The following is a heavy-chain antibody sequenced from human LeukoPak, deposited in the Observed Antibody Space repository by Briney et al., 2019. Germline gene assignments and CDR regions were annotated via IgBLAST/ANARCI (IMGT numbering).Heavy chain of an antibody. CDR1: GLTFRSYW. Sequence: PGGSLRLSCAAPGLTFRSYWMSWVRQAPGKGLEWVANIKQDGSEKYYVDSVKGRFTISRDNAKNSLYLQMNSLRAEDTAVYCCARGRGLDYWGQGTLVTVSS. CDR2: IKQDGSEK. J-gene: IGHJ4*02. V-gene: IGHV3-7*04. D-gene: IGHD3-16*01. CDR3: ARGRGLDY.